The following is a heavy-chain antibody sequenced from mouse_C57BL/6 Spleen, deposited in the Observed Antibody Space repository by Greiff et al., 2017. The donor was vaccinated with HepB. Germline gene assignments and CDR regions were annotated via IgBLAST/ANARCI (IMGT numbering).Heavy chain of an antibody. Sequence: EVKLVESGGGLVKPGGSLKLSCAASGFTFSDYGMHWVRQAPEKGLEWVAYISSGSSTIYYADTVKGRFTISRDNAKNTLFLQMTSLRSEDTAMYYCARPFIYYDYDDAMDYWGQGTSVTVSS. CDR1: GFTFSDYG. CDR3: ARPFIYYDYDDAMDY. CDR2: ISSGSSTI. V-gene: IGHV5-17*01. D-gene: IGHD2-4*01. J-gene: IGHJ4*01.